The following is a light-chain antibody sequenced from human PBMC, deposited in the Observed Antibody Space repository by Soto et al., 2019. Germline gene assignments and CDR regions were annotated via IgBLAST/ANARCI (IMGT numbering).Light chain of an antibody. CDR1: QSISYW. J-gene: IGKJ1*01. Sequence: DIQMTQSPSTLSASVGDRVTITCRASQSISYWLAWYQQKPGKAPNLLIYKASSLESGVPSRFSGSGSGTEFTLTISRLQPDDFATYYCQQYNNYWTFGQGTKVVIK. CDR3: QQYNNYWT. CDR2: KAS. V-gene: IGKV1-5*03.